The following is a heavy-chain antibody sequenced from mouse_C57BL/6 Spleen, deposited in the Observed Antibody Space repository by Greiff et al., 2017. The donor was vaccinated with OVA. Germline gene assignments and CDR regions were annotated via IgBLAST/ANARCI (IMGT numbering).Heavy chain of an antibody. CDR2: IYPGDGDT. CDR1: GYAFSSSW. Sequence: QVQLKESGPELVKPGASVKISCKASGYAFSSSWMNWVKQRPGKGLEWIGRIYPGDGDTNYNGKFKGKATLTADKSSSTAYMQLSSLTSEDSAVYFSERGDDYVGDYWGQGTTLTVSS. V-gene: IGHV1-82*01. D-gene: IGHD2-4*01. CDR3: ERGDDYVGDY. J-gene: IGHJ2*01.